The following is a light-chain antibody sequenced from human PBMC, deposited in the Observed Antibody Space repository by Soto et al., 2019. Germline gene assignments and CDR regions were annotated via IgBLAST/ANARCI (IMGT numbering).Light chain of an antibody. CDR3: SSYAGSNNWV. CDR2: EVS. Sequence: SALTQPPSASGSLGQSVTISCTGTSSDVGGYKYVSWYQQHPGKAPKLMIYEVSKRPSGVPDRLSGSKSGNTASLTVSGLQAEDEADYYCSSYAGSNNWVFGGGTKLTVL. J-gene: IGLJ2*01. V-gene: IGLV2-8*01. CDR1: SSDVGGYKY.